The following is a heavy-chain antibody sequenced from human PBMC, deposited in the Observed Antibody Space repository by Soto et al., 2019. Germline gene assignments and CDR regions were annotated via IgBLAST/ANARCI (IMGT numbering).Heavy chain of an antibody. CDR1: GLTYSSSA. Sequence: QVQLVQSGAEVRKPGSSVKFSCKASGLTYSSSAISWVRQAPGPGPEWMGGINPILGTPDYAPKFQGRVTITADESTSTVYMDLGSLRSEDTAMYYCARGGVDVVATSAFDYWGQGTLVTVSS. CDR3: ARGGVDVVATSAFDY. CDR2: INPILGTP. J-gene: IGHJ4*02. D-gene: IGHD5-12*01. V-gene: IGHV1-69*01.